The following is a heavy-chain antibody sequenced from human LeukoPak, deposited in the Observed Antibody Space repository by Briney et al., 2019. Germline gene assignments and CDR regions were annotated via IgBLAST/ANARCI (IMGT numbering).Heavy chain of an antibody. CDR3: ARVASRYGFWSGYYPYYYYYYMDV. J-gene: IGHJ6*03. CDR1: GYTFTSYD. D-gene: IGHD3-3*01. Sequence: ASVKVSCKASGYTFTSYDINWVRQATGQGLEWMGWMNPDSGNTGYAQKFQGRVTMTRNTSISTAYMELSSLRSEDTAVYYCARVASRYGFWSGYYPYYYYYYMDVWGKGTTVTVSS. V-gene: IGHV1-8*01. CDR2: MNPDSGNT.